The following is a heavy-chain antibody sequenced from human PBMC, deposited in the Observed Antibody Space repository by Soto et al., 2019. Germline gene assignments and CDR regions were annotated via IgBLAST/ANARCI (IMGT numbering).Heavy chain of an antibody. CDR3: AKVGDSSGYFDGYFDY. V-gene: IGHV3-23*01. CDR2: ISGSGGST. CDR1: GFTFSSYA. Sequence: GGSLRLSCAASGFTFSSYAMSWVRQAPGKGLEWVSAISGSGGSTYYADSVKGRFTISRDNSKNTLYLQMNSLRAEDTAVYYCAKVGDSSGYFDGYFDYWGQGTLVTVSS. J-gene: IGHJ4*02. D-gene: IGHD3-22*01.